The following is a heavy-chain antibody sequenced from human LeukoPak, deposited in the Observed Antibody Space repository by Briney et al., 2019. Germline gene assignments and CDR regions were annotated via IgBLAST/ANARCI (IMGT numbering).Heavy chain of an antibody. CDR2: IIPIFGTA. CDR1: GGTFSSYA. D-gene: IGHD6-6*01. V-gene: IGHV1-69*01. Sequence: SVKVSCKASGGTFSSYAISWVRHAPGQGLEWMGGIIPIFGTANYAQKFQGRVTITADESTSTAYMELSSLRSEDTAVYYCARDRIAAAADSLSYFDYWGQGTLVTVSS. CDR3: ARDRIAAAADSLSYFDY. J-gene: IGHJ4*02.